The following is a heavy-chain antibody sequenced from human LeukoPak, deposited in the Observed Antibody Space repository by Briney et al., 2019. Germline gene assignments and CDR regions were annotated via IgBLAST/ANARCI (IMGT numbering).Heavy chain of an antibody. CDR2: IYYSGST. CDR1: GGSISSYY. CDR3: ARGRGVWGSYRDAFDI. D-gene: IGHD3-16*02. Sequence: PSETLSLTCTVSGGSISSYYWSWIRQPPGKGLEWIGYIYYSGSTNYNPSLKSRVTISVDTPKNQFSLKLSSVTAADTAVYYCARGRGVWGSYRDAFDIWGQGTMVTVSS. V-gene: IGHV4-59*01. J-gene: IGHJ3*02.